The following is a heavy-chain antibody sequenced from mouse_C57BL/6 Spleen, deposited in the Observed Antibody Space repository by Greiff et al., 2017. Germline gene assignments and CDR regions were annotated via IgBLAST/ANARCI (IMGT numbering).Heavy chain of an antibody. D-gene: IGHD2-1*01. CDR2: IYWDDDK. CDR1: GFSLSTSGMG. J-gene: IGHJ4*01. CDR3: ARIVTTMGYYAMDY. Sequence: QVTLKESGPGILQSSQTLSLTCSFSGFSLSTSGMGVSWIRQPSGKGLEWLAHIYWDDDKRYNPSLKSRLTISKDTSRNQVFLKITSVDTADTATYYCARIVTTMGYYAMDYWGQGTSVTVSS. V-gene: IGHV8-12*01.